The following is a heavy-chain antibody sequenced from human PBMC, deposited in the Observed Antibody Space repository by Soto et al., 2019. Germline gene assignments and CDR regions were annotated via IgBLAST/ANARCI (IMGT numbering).Heavy chain of an antibody. CDR1: GFTFRGSK. Sequence: GGSLRLSCAASGFTFRGSKMHWVRQAPGKGLEWVAFVSYDGDDQYYADSVKGRFTVSRDNSGNTLHLQMDSLRPEDTAFYYCARASYFSEKTAYYAKSFKWFDPWGQGTLVTVSS. V-gene: IGHV3-30-3*01. D-gene: IGHD3-9*01. CDR2: VSYDGDDQ. J-gene: IGHJ5*02. CDR3: ARASYFSEKTAYYAKSFKWFDP.